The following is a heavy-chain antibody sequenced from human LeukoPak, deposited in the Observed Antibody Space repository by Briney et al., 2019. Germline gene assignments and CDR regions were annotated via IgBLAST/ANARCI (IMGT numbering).Heavy chain of an antibody. V-gene: IGHV3-7*01. J-gene: IGHJ4*02. CDR2: IKDDGSEK. CDR3: ASARIDY. CDR1: GFTLSSYW. D-gene: IGHD1-14*01. Sequence: GGSLRLSCVGAGFTLSSYWMTWVRQAPGKGLEWVANIKDDGSEKYSVDSVKGRFTISRDNAKNLLYLQMSSLRAEDTAVYYCASARIDYWGQRTLVTVSS.